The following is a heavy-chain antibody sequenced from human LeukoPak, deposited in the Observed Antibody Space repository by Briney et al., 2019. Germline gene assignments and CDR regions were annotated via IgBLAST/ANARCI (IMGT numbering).Heavy chain of an antibody. V-gene: IGHV4-4*07. CDR1: GGSLINNN. J-gene: IGHJ6*03. Sequence: PSETLSLTCSVAGGSLINNNWSWIRQSAGTGLEWVGRIYINGSTTYNPSLQSRLSMSVDTSKNQFSLRLRSVSAADTAVYYCARLKYYDSTGYAPGYYMDVWGKGITVTVSS. CDR2: IYINGST. D-gene: IGHD3-22*01. CDR3: ARLKYYDSTGYAPGYYMDV.